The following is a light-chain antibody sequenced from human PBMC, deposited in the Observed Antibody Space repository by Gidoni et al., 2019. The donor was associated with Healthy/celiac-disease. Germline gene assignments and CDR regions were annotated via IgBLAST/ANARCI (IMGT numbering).Light chain of an antibody. CDR3: QQYNSYST. CDR1: QSISNW. Sequence: DIQMTQSPSTLSASVVDRVTITCRASQSISNWLAWYQQKPGKAPKLLIYKASSLESGVPSRFSGSGSGTEFTLTIISLQPDDFATDYCQQYNSYSTFGQGTKLEIK. J-gene: IGKJ2*01. CDR2: KAS. V-gene: IGKV1-5*03.